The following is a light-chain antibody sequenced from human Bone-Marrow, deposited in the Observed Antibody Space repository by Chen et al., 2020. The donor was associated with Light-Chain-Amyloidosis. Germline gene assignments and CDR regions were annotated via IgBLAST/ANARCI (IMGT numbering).Light chain of an antibody. V-gene: IGLV3-25*03. J-gene: IGLJ2*01. CDR1: DLPTKY. CDR2: RDT. Sequence: SYELTQPPSVSMSPGQKARITCSGDDLPTKYAYWYQQKPGQAPVLVVHRDTERPSGISDRFSGSSSGTTATLTISGVQAEDEADYHCQAADSSGTYEVIFGGGTKLTVL. CDR3: QAADSSGTYEVI.